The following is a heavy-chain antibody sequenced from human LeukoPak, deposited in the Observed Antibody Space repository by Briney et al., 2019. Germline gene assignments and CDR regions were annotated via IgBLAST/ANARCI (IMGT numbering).Heavy chain of an antibody. D-gene: IGHD5-18*01. CDR2: IKQDGSEK. CDR1: GFTFSSYW. J-gene: IGHJ4*02. CDR3: ARRKLWLLWLDY. V-gene: IGHV3-7*01. Sequence: PGGSLRLSCAAPGFTFSSYWMSWVRQAPGKGLEWVANIKQDGSEKYYVDSVKGRFTISRDNAKNSLYLQMNSLRAEDTAVYYCARRKLWLLWLDYWGQGTLVTVSS.